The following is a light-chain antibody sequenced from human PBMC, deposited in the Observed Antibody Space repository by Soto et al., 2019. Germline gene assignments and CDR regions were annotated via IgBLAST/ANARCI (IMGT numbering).Light chain of an antibody. Sequence: QCELTQRAAVFGSPGQSIAFSCTGTSNDSVGYNYVSWYQHHPGKAPKLMIYDVSNRPSGVSNRFSGSKSGNTASLTISGLQPEDEADYYCSSYTTSNTRQIVFGTGTKVTVL. CDR2: DVS. V-gene: IGLV2-14*03. CDR3: SSYTTSNTRQIV. J-gene: IGLJ1*01. CDR1: SNDSVGYNY.